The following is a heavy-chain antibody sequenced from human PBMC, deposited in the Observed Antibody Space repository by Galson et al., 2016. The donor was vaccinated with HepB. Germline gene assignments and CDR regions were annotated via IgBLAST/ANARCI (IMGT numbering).Heavy chain of an antibody. CDR1: GFTLGGYW. CDR3: ARGSGFLIDY. V-gene: IGHV3-7*03. Sequence: SLRLSCAASGFTLGGYWMNWVRQAPGKGLEWVAIIKEDGSEKYYVDSAGGRFTISRDNAKNSLSLQMNSLRAEDTAVYYCARGSGFLIDYWGQGTPVTVSS. CDR2: IKEDGSEK. D-gene: IGHD3-3*01. J-gene: IGHJ4*02.